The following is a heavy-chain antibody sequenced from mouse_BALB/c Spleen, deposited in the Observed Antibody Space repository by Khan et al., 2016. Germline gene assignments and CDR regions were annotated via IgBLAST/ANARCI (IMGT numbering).Heavy chain of an antibody. V-gene: IGHV5-6-3*01. D-gene: IGHD1-1*02. CDR3: ARENYGYYFDY. J-gene: IGHJ2*01. Sequence: EVELVESGGGLVQPGGSLKLSCAASGFTFSTYGMSWVRQTLDKRLELVATMNSNGGSTYYPDSVKGRFTISRDNAKNTLYLQMSSLKSEDTAMYCCARENYGYYFDYWGQGTTLTVSS. CDR2: MNSNGGST. CDR1: GFTFSTYG.